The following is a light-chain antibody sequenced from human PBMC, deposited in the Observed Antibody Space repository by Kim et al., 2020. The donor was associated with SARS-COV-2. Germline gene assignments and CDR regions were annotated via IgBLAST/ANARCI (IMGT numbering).Light chain of an antibody. CDR3: QSHDSSLSGCV. CDR1: SSNIGAGFD. Sequence: QSVLTQPPSVSGAPGQSVTISCTGSSSNIGAGFDVHWYQQLPGTAPKVLIYGNNNRPSGVPDRFSGSKSGTSASLAITGLQAEDEADYFCQSHDSSLSGCVFGTGTKVTVL. J-gene: IGLJ1*01. V-gene: IGLV1-40*01. CDR2: GNN.